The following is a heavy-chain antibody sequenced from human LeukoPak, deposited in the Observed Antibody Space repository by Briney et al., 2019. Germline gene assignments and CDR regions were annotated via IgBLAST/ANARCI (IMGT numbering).Heavy chain of an antibody. CDR1: GFTFSSYD. D-gene: IGHD3-10*01. V-gene: IGHV3-13*01. CDR2: IGTAGDT. J-gene: IGHJ6*02. Sequence: GGSLRLSCAASGFTFSSYDMHWVRQATGKGLEWVSAIGTAGDTYYPGSVKGRFTISRENAKNSSYLQMNSLRAGDTAVYYCARGITMVRGVIRYYGMDVWGQGTTVTVSS. CDR3: ARGITMVRGVIRYYGMDV.